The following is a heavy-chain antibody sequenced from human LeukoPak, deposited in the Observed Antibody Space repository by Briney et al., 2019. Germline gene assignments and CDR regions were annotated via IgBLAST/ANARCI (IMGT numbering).Heavy chain of an antibody. J-gene: IGHJ4*02. D-gene: IGHD1-26*01. Sequence: PSETLSLTCTVSGGSISSGSYYWSWIRQPAGKGLEWIGRIYTSGSTNYNPSLKSRVTISVDTSKNQFSLKLSSVTAADTAVYYCARGGATSGSYYPYWGQGTLVTVSS. CDR3: ARGGATSGSYYPY. CDR1: GGSISSGSYY. CDR2: IYTSGST. V-gene: IGHV4-61*02.